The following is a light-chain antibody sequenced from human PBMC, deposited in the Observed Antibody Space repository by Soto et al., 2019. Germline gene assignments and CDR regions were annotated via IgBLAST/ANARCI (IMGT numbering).Light chain of an antibody. J-gene: IGKJ2*01. Sequence: DIQMTQSPSSLSASVGHTVTITCRASQDVRSDLVWYQHKAGKPPKRLIYSASRLQGGVPSRFSVSGSGTEFTLTIGSLQPEDSATYYCLQHDSFPYTFGQGTRLEI. CDR2: SAS. CDR1: QDVRSD. CDR3: LQHDSFPYT. V-gene: IGKV1-17*01.